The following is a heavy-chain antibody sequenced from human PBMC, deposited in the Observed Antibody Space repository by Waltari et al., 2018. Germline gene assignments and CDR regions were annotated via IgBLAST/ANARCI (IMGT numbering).Heavy chain of an antibody. J-gene: IGHJ6*03. D-gene: IGHD2-15*01. CDR1: GYSISSGFY. CDR2: LHHSGST. V-gene: IGHV4-38-2*01. CDR3: ARAVRCSGGICESHYMDV. Sequence: QVQLQESGPGLVKPSETLSLTCAVSGYSISSGFYWVWIRQPPGKGLEWIGSLHHSGSTDYNPSLRSRVTISVDTSKNQFSLKLSSVTAADTAVHYCARAVRCSGGICESHYMDVWGKGTTVTVSS.